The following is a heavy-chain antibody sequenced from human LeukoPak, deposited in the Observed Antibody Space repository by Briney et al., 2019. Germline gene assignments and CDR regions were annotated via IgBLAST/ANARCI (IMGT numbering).Heavy chain of an antibody. J-gene: IGHJ4*02. V-gene: IGHV3-21*01. Sequence: SGGSLRLSCAASGFTFGSYSMNWVRQAPGKGLEWVSYISSSRFYIYYADSVKGRFTISRDDAKNSLYLQMNSLRAEDTAVYFCARDPYYYDSSGYYGEGFDYWGQGTLVTVSS. CDR1: GFTFGSYS. CDR3: ARDPYYYDSSGYYGEGFDY. D-gene: IGHD3-22*01. CDR2: ISSSRFYI.